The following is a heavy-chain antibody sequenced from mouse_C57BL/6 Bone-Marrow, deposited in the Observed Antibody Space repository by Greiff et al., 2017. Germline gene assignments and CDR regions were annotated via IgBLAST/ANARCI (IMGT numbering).Heavy chain of an antibody. CDR3: ASCRRRYSPCAY. Sequence: QVQLQQPGAELVKPGASVKLSCKASGYTFTSYWMHWVKQRPGQGLEWIGMIHPTSSSTNYNQKFKSKATLTVDKSSSTAYMQLSSLTSEDSAVYYCASCRRRYSPCAYWGQGTLVTVSA. CDR2: IHPTSSST. V-gene: IGHV1-64*01. D-gene: IGHD2-12*01. J-gene: IGHJ3*01. CDR1: GYTFTSYW.